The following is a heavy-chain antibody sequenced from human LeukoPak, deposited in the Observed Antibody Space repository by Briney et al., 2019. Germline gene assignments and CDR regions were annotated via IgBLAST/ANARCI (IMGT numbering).Heavy chain of an antibody. Sequence: GGSLRLSCAASGFTFDDYGMSWVRQAPGKGLEWVAVISYDGSNKYYADSVKGRFTISRDNSKNTLYLQMNSLRAEDTAVYYCARDIGGGGYYDFWSGLRYFDYWGQGTLVTVSS. V-gene: IGHV3-30*03. J-gene: IGHJ4*02. CDR3: ARDIGGGGYYDFWSGLRYFDY. CDR2: ISYDGSNK. D-gene: IGHD3-3*01. CDR1: GFTFDDYG.